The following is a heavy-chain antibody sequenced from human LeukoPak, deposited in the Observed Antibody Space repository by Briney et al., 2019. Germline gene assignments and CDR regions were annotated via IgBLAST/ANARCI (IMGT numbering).Heavy chain of an antibody. Sequence: SVKVSCKASGRTFSSYAISWVRQAPGQGLEWMGGIIPIFGTANYAQKFQGRVTITADKSTSTAYMELSSLRSEDTAVYYCTMTTVTTSSDYWGQGTLVTVSS. J-gene: IGHJ4*02. CDR2: IIPIFGTA. CDR1: GRTFSSYA. CDR3: TMTTVTTSSDY. D-gene: IGHD4-17*01. V-gene: IGHV1-69*06.